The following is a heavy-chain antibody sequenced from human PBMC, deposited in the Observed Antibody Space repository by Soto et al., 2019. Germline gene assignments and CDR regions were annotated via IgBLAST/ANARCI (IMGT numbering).Heavy chain of an antibody. J-gene: IGHJ3*02. CDR2: TYYRSKWYN. CDR3: ARDRRPQTTAGDTAFDI. CDR1: GDSVSSNSAA. Sequence: SQTLSLTCAISGDSVSSNSAAWNWIRQSLSRGLEWLGRTYYRSKWYNDYAVSVKSRITINPDTSKNQFSLQLNSVTPEDTAVYYCARDRRPQTTAGDTAFDIWGQGTMVTVSS. V-gene: IGHV6-1*01. D-gene: IGHD6-13*01.